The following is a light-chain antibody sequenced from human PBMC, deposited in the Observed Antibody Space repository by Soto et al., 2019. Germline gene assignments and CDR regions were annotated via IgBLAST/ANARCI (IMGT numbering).Light chain of an antibody. V-gene: IGKV1-27*01. CDR2: AAS. Sequence: DIQMTQSPSSLSASVGDRVTITCRASQGISNYSALYQHKPGKVPKVLIYAASTFQSGVPSRFSGSGSGTDFTLTISSLQPEDVATYYCQKYNSAPSWTVGQGTKVDSK. J-gene: IGKJ1*01. CDR3: QKYNSAPSWT. CDR1: QGISNY.